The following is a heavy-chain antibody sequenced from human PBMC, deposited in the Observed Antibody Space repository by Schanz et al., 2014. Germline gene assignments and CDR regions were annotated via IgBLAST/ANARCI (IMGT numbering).Heavy chain of an antibody. V-gene: IGHV1-46*01. CDR2: INPTGGST. J-gene: IGHJ3*02. CDR3: ARDIQYHYDTSGPVGAFDI. Sequence: QVQLVQSGAEVKKPGASVKVSCKASGYTFISYFIHWVRQAPGQGLEWMGIINPTGGSTSYAQRFQGRVTVTRDTSTSTAYMELRSLRSDDTAVYYCARDIQYHYDTSGPVGAFDIWGQGTVVTVSS. D-gene: IGHD3-22*01. CDR1: GYTFISYF.